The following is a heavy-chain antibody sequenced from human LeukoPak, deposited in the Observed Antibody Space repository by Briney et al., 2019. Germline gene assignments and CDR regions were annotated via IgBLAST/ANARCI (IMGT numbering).Heavy chain of an antibody. CDR2: IHDSGST. Sequence: PSQTLSLTCTVAGGSISNDYWSWVRQSPGKGLEWLGYIHDSGSTNSNPSLTSRVTISIDTSKNQFSLKVWSVTDAEAAMYYCARDRVFRGYALDVWGEGTTVTVSS. V-gene: IGHV4-59*01. CDR1: GGSISNDY. CDR3: ARDRVFRGYALDV. D-gene: IGHD3-10*02. J-gene: IGHJ6*04.